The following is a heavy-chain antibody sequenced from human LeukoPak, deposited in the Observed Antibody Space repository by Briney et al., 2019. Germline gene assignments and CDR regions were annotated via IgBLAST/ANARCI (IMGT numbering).Heavy chain of an antibody. CDR2: INHSGST. CDR3: ARPVGYYDSSGS. J-gene: IGHJ5*02. D-gene: IGHD3-22*01. Sequence: SETLSLTCAVYGVSFSGYYWSWIRQPPGKGLEWIGEINHSGSTNYNPSLKSRVTISVDTSKNQFSLKLSSVTAADTAVYYCARPVGYYDSSGSWGQGTLVTVPS. CDR1: GVSFSGYY. V-gene: IGHV4-34*01.